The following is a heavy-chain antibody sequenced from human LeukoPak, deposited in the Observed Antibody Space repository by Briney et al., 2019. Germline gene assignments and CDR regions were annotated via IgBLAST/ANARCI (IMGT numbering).Heavy chain of an antibody. Sequence: GGSLRLSCAASGFTVSSNYMSWVRQAPGKGLEWVSVIYSGGSTYYADSVKGRFTISRDNSKNTLYLQMNSLRAEDTAVYYCARINYDILTGYLSWGQGTLVTVSS. CDR2: IYSGGST. V-gene: IGHV3-66*01. CDR3: ARINYDILTGYLS. D-gene: IGHD3-9*01. J-gene: IGHJ4*02. CDR1: GFTVSSNY.